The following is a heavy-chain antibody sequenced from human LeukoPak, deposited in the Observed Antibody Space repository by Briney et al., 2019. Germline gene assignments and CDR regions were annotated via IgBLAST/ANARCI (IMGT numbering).Heavy chain of an antibody. V-gene: IGHV4-31*03. J-gene: IGHJ3*02. CDR1: GGSISSAGYY. Sequence: SETLSLTCTVSGGSISSAGYYWSWIRHHPGKGLEYIGYIYYSGTTNYNPSLTSRVTISVDTSNNQFSLKLSSVTAADTAVYYCALVYCSSTRCYIDAFDIWGQGTMVTVSS. D-gene: IGHD2-2*02. CDR3: ALVYCSSTRCYIDAFDI. CDR2: IYYSGTT.